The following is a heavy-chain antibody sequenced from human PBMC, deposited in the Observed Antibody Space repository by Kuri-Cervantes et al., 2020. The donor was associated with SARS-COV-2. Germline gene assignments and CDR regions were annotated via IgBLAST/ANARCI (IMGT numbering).Heavy chain of an antibody. CDR2: IYYSGST. CDR3: ARVDYDFWSGYSPTVDY. D-gene: IGHD3-3*01. J-gene: IGHJ4*02. Sequence: SCTVPGGSISSGDYNWSWIRQSPGRGLEWIGYIYYSGSTYYNPSLKSRVTISVDTSKNQFSLKLSSVTAADTAVYHCARVDYDFWSGYSPTVDYWGQGTLVTVSS. CDR1: GGSISSGDYN. V-gene: IGHV4-30-4*08.